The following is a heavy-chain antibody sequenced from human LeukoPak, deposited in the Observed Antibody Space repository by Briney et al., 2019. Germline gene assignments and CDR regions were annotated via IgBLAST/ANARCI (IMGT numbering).Heavy chain of an antibody. Sequence: GGSLRLSCAASGFTFSSYGMHWVRQAPGKGLEWVSAISGSGGSTYYADSVKGRFTVSRDNSKNTLYLQMNRLTAEDTAVYYCAKGKESGWYDYWGQGTLVTVSS. CDR2: ISGSGGST. D-gene: IGHD6-19*01. CDR3: AKGKESGWYDY. CDR1: GFTFSSYG. V-gene: IGHV3-23*01. J-gene: IGHJ4*02.